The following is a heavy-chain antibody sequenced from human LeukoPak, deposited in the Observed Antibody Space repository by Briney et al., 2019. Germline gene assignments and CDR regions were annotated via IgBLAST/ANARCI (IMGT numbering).Heavy chain of an antibody. V-gene: IGHV3-21*01. D-gene: IGHD4-17*01. CDR2: ISSSSSCI. CDR3: ARDLRDYGDYVGGTFDY. CDR1: GFTFSSYS. J-gene: IGHJ4*02. Sequence: GGSLRLTCAASGFTFSSYSMNWVRQAPGKGLEWVSSISSSSSCIYYADSVKGRFTISRDNAKNSLYLQMNSLRAEDTAVYYCARDLRDYGDYVGGTFDYWGQGTLVTVSS.